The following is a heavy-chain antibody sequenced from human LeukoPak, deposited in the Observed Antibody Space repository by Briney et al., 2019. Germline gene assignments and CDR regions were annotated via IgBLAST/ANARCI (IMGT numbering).Heavy chain of an antibody. CDR2: IYPDGST. V-gene: IGHV4-61*02. D-gene: IGHD5-24*01. CDR3: ARGFDGYNFFDY. J-gene: IGHJ4*02. Sequence: TLFLTCTVSGGSISNDDYYWTWIRQPAGKGLEWIGRIYPDGSTTYNPSLKSRVTISLDTSKNQFSLTLSSVTAADTAVFYCARGFDGYNFFDYWGQGTLVTVSS. CDR1: GGSISNDDYY.